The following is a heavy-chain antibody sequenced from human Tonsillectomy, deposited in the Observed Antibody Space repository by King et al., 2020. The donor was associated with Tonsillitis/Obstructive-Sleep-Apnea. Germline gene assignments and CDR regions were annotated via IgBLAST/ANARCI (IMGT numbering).Heavy chain of an antibody. CDR3: ARGYCISTSCYAPFDH. CDR2: IFPGDSDS. V-gene: IGHV5-51*01. Sequence: VQLVESGAEVKKPGESLKIACKASGYNFPTSWIGWVRQMPGKGLEWMGSIFPGDSDSRYSASFQGQVTMSADKSISTAYLQWSSLKASDTAMYYCARGYCISTSCYAPFDHWGHGTLVTGSS. CDR1: GYNFPTSW. J-gene: IGHJ4*01. D-gene: IGHD2-2*01.